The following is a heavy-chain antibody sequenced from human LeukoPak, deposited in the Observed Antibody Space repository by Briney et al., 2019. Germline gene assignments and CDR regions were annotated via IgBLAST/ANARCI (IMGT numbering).Heavy chain of an antibody. V-gene: IGHV3-30*01. D-gene: IGHD2-8*01. J-gene: IGHJ4*02. CDR3: ARDVGMRRAYYFDY. CDR2: ISYDGSNK. Sequence: TGGSLRLSCAASGFTFGSYAMHWVRQAPGKGLEWVAVISYDGSNKYYADSVKGRFTISRDNSKNTLYLQMNSLRAEDTAVYYCARDVGMRRAYYFDYWGQGTLVTVPS. CDR1: GFTFGSYA.